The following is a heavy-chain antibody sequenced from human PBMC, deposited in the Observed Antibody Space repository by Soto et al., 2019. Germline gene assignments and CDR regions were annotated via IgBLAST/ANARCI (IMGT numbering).Heavy chain of an antibody. J-gene: IGHJ4*01. V-gene: IGHV3-30-3*01. Sequence: GGSLRLSCEGSGFTFSRHALHWVRQAPGKGLEWVAVVSKDGSVKYWIESVKGRFTLSRDNSKNTVYLEMNSLRADDTAVYFCVRGMNPLFGGQGTLVTVSS. CDR2: VSKDGSVK. CDR3: VRGMNPLF. CDR1: GFTFSRHA.